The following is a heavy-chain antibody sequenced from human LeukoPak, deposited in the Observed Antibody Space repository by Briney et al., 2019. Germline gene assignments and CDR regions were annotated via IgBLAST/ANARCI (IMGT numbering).Heavy chain of an antibody. J-gene: IGHJ4*02. V-gene: IGHV1-69*13. CDR1: GGTFSSYA. Sequence: ASVKVSCKTSGGTFSSYAISWVRQAPGQGLEWMGGIIPIFGTANYAQKFQGRVTITADESTSTAYMELSSLRSEDTAVYYCARPLGYSSSWYGADFDYWGQGTLVTVSS. CDR3: ARPLGYSSSWYGADFDY. D-gene: IGHD6-13*01. CDR2: IIPIFGTA.